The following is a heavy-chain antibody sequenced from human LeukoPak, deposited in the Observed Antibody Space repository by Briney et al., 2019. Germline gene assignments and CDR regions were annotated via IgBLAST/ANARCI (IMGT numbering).Heavy chain of an antibody. CDR2: ISSSSSYI. V-gene: IGHV3-21*01. Sequence: PGGSLGLSCAASGFTFSSYSMNWVRQAPGKGLEWVSSISSSSSYIYYADSVKGRFTISRDNAKNSLYLQMNSLRAEDTAVYYCAREGTVTNTLDAFDIWGQGTMVTVSS. CDR3: AREGTVTNTLDAFDI. D-gene: IGHD4-17*01. CDR1: GFTFSSYS. J-gene: IGHJ3*02.